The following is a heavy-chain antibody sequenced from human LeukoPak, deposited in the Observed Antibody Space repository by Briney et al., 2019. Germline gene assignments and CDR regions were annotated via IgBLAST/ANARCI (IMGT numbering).Heavy chain of an antibody. CDR2: VSGSGGST. CDR1: GFTFSSYA. D-gene: IGHD2-2*01. CDR3: ASPPRGTRTQNYFDY. J-gene: IGHJ4*02. Sequence: GGSLRLSCAASGFTFSSYAMRWVRQAPGKGLEWVSSVSGSGGSTYYADSVKGRFTISRDNSKNTLYLQMNSLRAEDTAVYCCASPPRGTRTQNYFDYWGQGTLVTVSS. V-gene: IGHV3-23*01.